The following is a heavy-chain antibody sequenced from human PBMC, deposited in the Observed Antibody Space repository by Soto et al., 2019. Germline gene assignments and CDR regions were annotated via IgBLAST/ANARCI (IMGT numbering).Heavy chain of an antibody. Sequence: ASVKVSCKASGYTFTSYAMHWVRQAPGQRLEWMGWINAGNGNTKYSQKFQGRVTTTRDTSASTAYMELSSLRSEDTAVYYCARTMVRGVAAFDIWGQGTMVTVSS. D-gene: IGHD3-10*01. CDR1: GYTFTSYA. CDR3: ARTMVRGVAAFDI. V-gene: IGHV1-3*01. CDR2: INAGNGNT. J-gene: IGHJ3*02.